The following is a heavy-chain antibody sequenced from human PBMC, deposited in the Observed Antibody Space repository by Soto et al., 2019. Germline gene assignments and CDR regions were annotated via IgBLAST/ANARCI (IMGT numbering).Heavy chain of an antibody. CDR3: ARDYFLACFD. CDR2: ISSDGSLT. Sequence: GGSLRLSCEASGFTFSDYYMTWIRQAPGKGLEWVSYISSDGSLTYYADSVKGRFTVSRDNAKNSLSLQMNSLRGDDTAVYYCARDYFLACFDWGRGTLVTVSS. CDR1: GFTFSDYY. V-gene: IGHV3-11*01. J-gene: IGHJ4*02. D-gene: IGHD2-21*01.